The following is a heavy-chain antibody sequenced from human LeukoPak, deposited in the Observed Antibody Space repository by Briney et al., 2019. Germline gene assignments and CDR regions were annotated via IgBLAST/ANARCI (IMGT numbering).Heavy chain of an antibody. V-gene: IGHV4-4*07. CDR1: GGSISSYY. Sequence: SETLSLTCTVSGGSISSYYWSWIRQPAGKGLEWIGRIYTSGSTNYNPSLKSRVTMSVDTSKNQFSLKLSSVTAADTAVYYCARDIEYDFWSGYCFAYWGKEPLVTVS. D-gene: IGHD3-3*01. CDR3: ARDIEYDFWSGYCFAY. J-gene: IGHJ4*02. CDR2: IYTSGST.